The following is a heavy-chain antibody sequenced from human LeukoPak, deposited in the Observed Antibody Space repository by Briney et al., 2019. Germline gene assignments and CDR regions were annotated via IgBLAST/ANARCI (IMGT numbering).Heavy chain of an antibody. V-gene: IGHV3-74*01. CDR2: INTDGSTT. J-gene: IGHJ4*02. CDR1: GFTFSSYW. CDR3: ARAGSFRFDY. Sequence: PGRSLRLSCAASGFTFSSYWMHWVRQAPGKGLVWVSRINTDGSTTNYADSVKGRFTISRDNAKSTLYLQMDSLKAEDTAVYYCARAGSFRFDYWGQGTLVTVSS. D-gene: IGHD3-16*02.